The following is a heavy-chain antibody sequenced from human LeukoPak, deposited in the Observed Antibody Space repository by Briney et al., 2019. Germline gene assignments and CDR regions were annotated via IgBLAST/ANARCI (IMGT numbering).Heavy chain of an antibody. CDR2: MSGDGGSA. Sequence: GGSLRLSCAASGFTFSSYAMSWVRQAPGKGLEWVSAMSGDGGSAYYSDSVKARFTISRDNSKNTLFLQMHSLRAEDTAVYYCAKMGYYESSDFFDYCGQATLVTVSS. D-gene: IGHD3-22*01. CDR3: AKMGYYESSDFFDY. CDR1: GFTFSSYA. V-gene: IGHV3-23*01. J-gene: IGHJ4*02.